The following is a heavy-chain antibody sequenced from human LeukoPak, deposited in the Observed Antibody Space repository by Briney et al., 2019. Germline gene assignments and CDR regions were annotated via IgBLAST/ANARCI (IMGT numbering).Heavy chain of an antibody. Sequence: GGSLRLSCAASEFTFSRYWMNWVRQAPGKGLEWVANVKQDGSERYYVDSVKGRFTISRDNAKNSLYLQMNSLRAEDTAVYYCARTYYYDSGGYYAWGQGTLVTVSS. J-gene: IGHJ4*02. CDR3: ARTYYYDSGGYYA. V-gene: IGHV3-7*01. D-gene: IGHD3-22*01. CDR2: VKQDGSER. CDR1: EFTFSRYW.